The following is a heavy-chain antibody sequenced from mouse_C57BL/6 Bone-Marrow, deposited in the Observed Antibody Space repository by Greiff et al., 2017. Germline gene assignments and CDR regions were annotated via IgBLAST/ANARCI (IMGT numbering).Heavy chain of an antibody. D-gene: IGHD1-1*01. CDR2: INYDGSST. Sequence: EVQLVESEGGLVQPGSSMKLSCTASGFTFSDYYMAWVRQVPEKGLEWVANINYDGSSTYYLDSLKSRYIISRDNAKNILYLQMSSLKSEDTATYDCARSYYYGSSYVWYFDVWGTGTTVTVSS. V-gene: IGHV5-16*01. J-gene: IGHJ1*03. CDR1: GFTFSDYY. CDR3: ARSYYYGSSYVWYFDV.